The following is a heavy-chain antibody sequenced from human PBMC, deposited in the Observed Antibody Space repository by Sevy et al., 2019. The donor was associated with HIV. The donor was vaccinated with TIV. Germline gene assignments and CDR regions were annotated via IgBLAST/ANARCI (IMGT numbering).Heavy chain of an antibody. D-gene: IGHD5-18*01. CDR3: ASFMGWTIQDWFDP. J-gene: IGHJ5*02. V-gene: IGHV3-23*01. CDR2: IRGNGADT. CDR1: GFTFSSYA. Sequence: GGSLRLSCAASGFTFSSYAMSWVRQAPGKGLEWVSTIRGNGADTYYADSVKGRFTISRDNSKNTLYLKMNSLRAEDTGEYSGASFMGWTIQDWFDPWGQGTLVTVSS.